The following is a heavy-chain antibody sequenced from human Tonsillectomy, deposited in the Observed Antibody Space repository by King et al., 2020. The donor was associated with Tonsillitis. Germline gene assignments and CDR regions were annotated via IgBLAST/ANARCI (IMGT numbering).Heavy chain of an antibody. D-gene: IGHD2/OR15-2a*01. CDR1: GFTFSIYS. V-gene: IGHV3-21*01. CDR2: ISSSSRYM. J-gene: IGHJ4*02. CDR3: AGTFLATAPYYFDY. Sequence: VQLVESGGGLVKPGGSLRLSCAASGFTFSIYSMNWVRQAPGKGLEWVSSISSSSRYMYCADSVKGRITISRDNANNSLYLQMHSLRADDTAVYYCAGTFLATAPYYFDYWGQGTLVTVSS.